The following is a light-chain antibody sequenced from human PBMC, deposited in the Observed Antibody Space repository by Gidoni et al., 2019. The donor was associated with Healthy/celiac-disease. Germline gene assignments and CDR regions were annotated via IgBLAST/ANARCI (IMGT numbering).Light chain of an antibody. CDR1: QSVSSY. CDR2: DAS. V-gene: IGKV3-11*01. J-gene: IGKJ4*01. CDR3: QQRSNWLT. Sequence: EIVLTQSPATLSLSPGERATLSCRASQSVSSYLAGYQQKPGQAPRLLIYDASIRATGIHARFSGSGSGTDFTLTISSLEPEDFAVYYCQQRSNWLTFGGGTKVEIK.